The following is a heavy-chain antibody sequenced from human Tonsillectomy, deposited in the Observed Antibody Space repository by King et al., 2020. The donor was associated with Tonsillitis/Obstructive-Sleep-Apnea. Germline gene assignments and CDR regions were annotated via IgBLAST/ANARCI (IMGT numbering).Heavy chain of an antibody. D-gene: IGHD2-8*02. J-gene: IGHJ4*02. CDR2: IYWDDDK. Sequence: TLKESGPTLVKPTQTLTLTCTFSGFSLSTSGLGVGWIRQPPGKALEWLALIYWDDDKRYSPSLKSRLTITKDTSKNQVVLTMTNMDPVDTATYYCAHRKSGWRTYPTPPPFDFDYWGQGTLVTVSS. CDR3: AHRKSGWRTYPTPPPFDFDY. V-gene: IGHV2-5*02. CDR1: GFSLSTSGLG.